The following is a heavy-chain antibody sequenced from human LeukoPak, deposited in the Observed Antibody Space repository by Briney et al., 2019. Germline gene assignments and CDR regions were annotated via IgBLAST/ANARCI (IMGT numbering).Heavy chain of an antibody. CDR2: IDSDGSST. J-gene: IGHJ4*02. CDR1: GFTFSSYW. Sequence: GGSLRLSCAASGFTFSSYWMHWVRQAPGKGLVWVSRIDSDGSSTSYADSAKGRFTISRDNAKNTEYLQMNSLRAEDTAVYYYARVRSSGWSYFDYWGQGTLVTVSS. CDR3: ARVRSSGWSYFDY. D-gene: IGHD6-19*01. V-gene: IGHV3-74*01.